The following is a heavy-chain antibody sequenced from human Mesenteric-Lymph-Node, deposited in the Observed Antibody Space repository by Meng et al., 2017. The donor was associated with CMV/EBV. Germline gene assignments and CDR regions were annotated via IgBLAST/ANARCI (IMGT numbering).Heavy chain of an antibody. CDR3: ARTYYDYVWGSYPFDP. CDR1: SVSSRSYY. J-gene: IGHJ5*02. D-gene: IGHD3-16*02. V-gene: IGHV4-61*01. Sequence: SVSSRSYYWRWIRQPPRKGLEWIGYIYYSGSTNYNPSLKSRVTISVDTSKNQFSLKLSSVTAADTAVYYCARTYYDYVWGSYPFDPWGQGTLVTVSS. CDR2: IYYSGST.